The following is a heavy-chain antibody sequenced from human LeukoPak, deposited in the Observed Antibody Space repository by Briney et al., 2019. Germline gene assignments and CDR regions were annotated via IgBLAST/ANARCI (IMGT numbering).Heavy chain of an antibody. Sequence: GSLRLSCAASGFTFNIYAMSWVRLAPGKGLQWVASMCGSAGCTFYADSVKGRFTISRDNSKNTLYLQMNSLRAEDTAIYYCARDRPNYHENNGHYYQRDGDHWGQGTLVTVSS. J-gene: IGHJ5*02. D-gene: IGHD3-10*01. CDR3: ARDRPNYHENNGHYYQRDGDH. CDR2: MCGSAGCT. CDR1: GFTFNIYA. V-gene: IGHV3-23*01.